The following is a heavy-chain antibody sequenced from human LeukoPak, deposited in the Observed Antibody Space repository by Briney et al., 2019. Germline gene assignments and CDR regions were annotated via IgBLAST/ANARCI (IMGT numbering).Heavy chain of an antibody. D-gene: IGHD6-13*01. J-gene: IGHJ4*02. CDR2: INPNSGGT. CDR1: GYTFTGYY. CDR3: ARGAAAGRFDFDY. V-gene: IGHV1-2*02. Sequence: ASVKVSCKASGYTFTGYYMHWVRQAPGQGREGMGWINPNSGGTNYAQKFQGRVNMTRDTSISTAYMELSRLRSDDTAVYYCARGAAAGRFDFDYWGQGTLVTVSS.